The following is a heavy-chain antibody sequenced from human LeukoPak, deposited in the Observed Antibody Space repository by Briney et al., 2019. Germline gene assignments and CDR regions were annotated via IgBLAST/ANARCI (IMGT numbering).Heavy chain of an antibody. V-gene: IGHV3-23*01. Sequence: GGSLRLSCAASGFTFSSYAMSWVRQAPGKGLEWVSAISGSGGSTYYADSGKGRFTISRDNSKNTLYLQMNSLRAEDTAVYYCAKVSGLGELSFFNFDYWGQGTLVTVSS. CDR1: GFTFSSYA. J-gene: IGHJ4*02. CDR2: ISGSGGST. D-gene: IGHD3-16*02. CDR3: AKVSGLGELSFFNFDY.